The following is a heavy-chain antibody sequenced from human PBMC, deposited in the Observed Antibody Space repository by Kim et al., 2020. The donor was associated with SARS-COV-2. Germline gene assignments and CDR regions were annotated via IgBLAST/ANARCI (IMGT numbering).Heavy chain of an antibody. D-gene: IGHD4-17*01. V-gene: IGHV1-46*01. CDR1: GYTFTSYY. CDR2: INPSGGST. CDR3: ARVHDYGGNPKDFCLGY. J-gene: IGHJ4*02. Sequence: ASVKVSCKASGYTFTSYYMNWVRQAPGQGLEWMGIINPSGGSTSYAQKFQGRVTMTRDTSTSTVYMELSSLRSEDTAVYYCARVHDYGGNPKDFCLGYWGQGTLVTVSS.